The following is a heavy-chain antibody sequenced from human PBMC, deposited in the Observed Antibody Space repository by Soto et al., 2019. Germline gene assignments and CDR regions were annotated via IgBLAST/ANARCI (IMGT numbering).Heavy chain of an antibody. CDR2: IHNTGNT. V-gene: IGHV4-30-4*01. CDR3: ARSTYGEGYPHFFAD. J-gene: IGHJ4*02. CDR1: GGSIDDINSY. Sequence: QVQLQESGPGLVMPSQTLSLTCAVSGGSIDDINSYWTWIRQSPGRSPEWIGYIHNTGNTFYSPSLKRRLAISIDRSKSPFSLTLSAVPAADTAFYYCARSTYGEGYPHFFADWGQGTLVTVSS. D-gene: IGHD3-16*02.